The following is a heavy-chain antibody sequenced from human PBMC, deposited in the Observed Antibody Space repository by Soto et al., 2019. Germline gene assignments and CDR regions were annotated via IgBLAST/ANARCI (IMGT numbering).Heavy chain of an antibody. V-gene: IGHV3-48*03. CDR2: ISSSGSTI. CDR3: AREGWCSIPICSYYYYYGMDV. Sequence: VQLVESGGGLVQPGGSLRLSCAASGFTFSSYEMNWVRQAPGKGLAWVSYISSSGSTIYYADSVKGRFTISRDNAKNSLYLQMNSLRAEDTAVYYCAREGWCSIPICSYYYYYGMDVWGQGTTVTVSS. J-gene: IGHJ6*02. D-gene: IGHD2-2*01. CDR1: GFTFSSYE.